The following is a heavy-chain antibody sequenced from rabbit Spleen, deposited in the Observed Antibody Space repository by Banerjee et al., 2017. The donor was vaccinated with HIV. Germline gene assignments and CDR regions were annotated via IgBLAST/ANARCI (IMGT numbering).Heavy chain of an antibody. V-gene: IGHV1S40*01. Sequence: QSLEESGGDLVKPGASLTLTCTASGFSFSSSYYMCWVRQAPGKGLEWIACINIVTGKSVYARWAKGRFTMSRTSSTTVTLQMTSLTAADTATYFCARDTGSSFSSYGMDLWGPGTLVTVS. D-gene: IGHD8-1*01. J-gene: IGHJ6*01. CDR1: GFSFSSSYY. CDR2: INIVTGKS. CDR3: ARDTGSSFSSYGMDL.